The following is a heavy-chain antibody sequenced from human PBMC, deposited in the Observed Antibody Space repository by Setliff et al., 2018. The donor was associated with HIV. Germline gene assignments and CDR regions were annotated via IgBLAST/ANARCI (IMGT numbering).Heavy chain of an antibody. CDR3: AKGAGFYGDYTFDY. D-gene: IGHD4-17*01. CDR2: IYSTGST. J-gene: IGHJ4*02. Sequence: SETLSLTCTVSGASITSHYWSWIRQSPGRELEWSGYIYSTGSTNYNPSLQSRVSISMDTSKNNFSLKVTSVTSADTAVYYCAKGAGFYGDYTFDYWGQGNLVTVSS. V-gene: IGHV4-59*11. CDR1: GASITSHY.